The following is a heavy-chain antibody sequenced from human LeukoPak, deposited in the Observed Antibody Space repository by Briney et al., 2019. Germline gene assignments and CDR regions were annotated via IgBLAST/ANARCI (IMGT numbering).Heavy chain of an antibody. CDR2: FDPEDGET. V-gene: IGHV1-24*01. CDR3: ARDHSGDYSSSH. Sequence: ASVKVSCKVSGYTLTELSMHWVRQAPGKGLEWMGGFDPEDGETIHAQKFQARVTMTEDTSTDTAYMELSSLRSEDTAVYYCARDHSGDYSSSHWGQGTLVTVSS. D-gene: IGHD2-21*02. CDR1: GYTLTELS. J-gene: IGHJ4*02.